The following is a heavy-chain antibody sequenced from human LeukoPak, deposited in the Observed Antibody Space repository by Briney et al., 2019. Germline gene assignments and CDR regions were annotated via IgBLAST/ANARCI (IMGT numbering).Heavy chain of an antibody. CDR1: GFTFSSYW. V-gene: IGHV3-7*01. CDR2: IKQDGSEK. CDR3: ARFYQINIVVGYSPPPLDN. D-gene: IGHD2-15*01. J-gene: IGHJ4*02. Sequence: GGSLRLSCAASGFTFSSYWMSWVRQAPGKGLEWVANIKQDGSEKYYVDSVKGRFTISRDNAKNSLYLQMNSLRPENRACFYGARFYQINIVVGYSPPPLDNGGQGTRVTVSS.